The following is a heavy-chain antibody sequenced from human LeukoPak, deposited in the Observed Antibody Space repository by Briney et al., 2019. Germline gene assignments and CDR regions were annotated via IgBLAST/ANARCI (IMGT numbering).Heavy chain of an antibody. V-gene: IGHV3-9*01. J-gene: IGHJ6*04. Sequence: GRSLRLSCAASGFTFDDYAMHWVRQAPGKGLEWVSGISWNSGSIGYADSVKGRFTVSRDNAKNSLYLQMNSLRAEDTAVYYCAELGITMIGGVWGKGTTVTISS. CDR1: GFTFDDYA. CDR3: AELGITMIGGV. D-gene: IGHD3-10*02. CDR2: ISWNSGSI.